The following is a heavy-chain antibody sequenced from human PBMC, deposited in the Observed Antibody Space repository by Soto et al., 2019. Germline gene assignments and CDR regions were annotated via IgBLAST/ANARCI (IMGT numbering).Heavy chain of an antibody. J-gene: IGHJ3*02. Sequence: QVQLVESGGGVVQPGRSLRLSCAASGFTFSSYDMHWVRQAPGKGLEWVAVISYDGSNKYYADSVKGRFTISRENSKISLYLQMNSQRAEDTTVYYCGKDRTAAEKRDALDSWDQGTMVTVAA. V-gene: IGHV3-30*18. CDR3: GKDRTAAEKRDALDS. CDR2: ISYDGSNK. CDR1: GFTFSSYD. D-gene: IGHD6-13*01.